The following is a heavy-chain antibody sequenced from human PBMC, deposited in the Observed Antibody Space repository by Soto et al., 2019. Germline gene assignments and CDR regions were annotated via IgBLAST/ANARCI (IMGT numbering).Heavy chain of an antibody. CDR1: GVSFSPYF. CDR2: INHSGST. D-gene: IGHD6-19*01. V-gene: IGHV4-34*01. Sequence: QVQLQQWGAGLLKPSATLSLTCAAYGVSFSPYFWSWIRQPPGKGLEWIGEINHSGSTNYNPSLPRRATLSVDTSKSQVSLKLTSVTAADTAVYYCARLASGWKYYYFDFWGRGTPVTVSS. J-gene: IGHJ2*01. CDR3: ARLASGWKYYYFDF.